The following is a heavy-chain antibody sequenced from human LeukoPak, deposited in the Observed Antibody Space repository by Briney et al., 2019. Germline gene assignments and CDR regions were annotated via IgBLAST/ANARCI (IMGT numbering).Heavy chain of an antibody. Sequence: PGGSLRLSCAASGFTFSSYEMNWVRQAPGKGLEWVSYISSSGSTIYYADSVKGRFTISRDNAKNSLYLQMNSLRAEDTAVYYCAREGTWGGTMIVIWGQGTLVTVSS. CDR3: AREGTWGGTMIVI. CDR1: GFTFSSYE. D-gene: IGHD3-22*01. CDR2: ISSSGSTI. J-gene: IGHJ4*02. V-gene: IGHV3-48*03.